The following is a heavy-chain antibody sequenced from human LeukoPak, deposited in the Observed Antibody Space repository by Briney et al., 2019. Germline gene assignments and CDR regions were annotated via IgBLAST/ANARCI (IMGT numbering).Heavy chain of an antibody. J-gene: IGHJ4*02. CDR2: IIPIFGTA. CDR1: GGTFSSYA. V-gene: IGHV1-69*05. CDR3: ARDVVVGATTPLDY. Sequence: PKASVNVACKASGGTFSSYAISWVRQAPGQGLEWMGRIIPIFGTANYAQKFQGRVTITTDESTSTAYMELSSLRSEDTAVYYCARDVVVGATTPLDYWGQGTLVTVSS. D-gene: IGHD1-26*01.